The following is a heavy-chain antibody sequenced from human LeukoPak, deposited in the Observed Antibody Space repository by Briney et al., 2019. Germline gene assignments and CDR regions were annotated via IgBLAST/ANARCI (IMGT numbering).Heavy chain of an antibody. CDR3: ARDEDTSALSEY. D-gene: IGHD2/OR15-2a*01. CDR1: GFSFSSNT. J-gene: IGHJ4*02. Sequence: AGSLRLSCAGSGFSFSSNTMSWVRQAPGRGLEWVSAISNNGGRTDYADSVKGRFTISRDNSKSTLYLHMDSLRAEDTAVYYCARDEDTSALSEYWGQGTLVTVSS. V-gene: IGHV3-23*01. CDR2: ISNNGGRT.